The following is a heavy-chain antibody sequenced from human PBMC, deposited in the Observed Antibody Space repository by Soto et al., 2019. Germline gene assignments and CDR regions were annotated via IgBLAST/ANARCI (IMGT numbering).Heavy chain of an antibody. V-gene: IGHV3-23*01. J-gene: IGHJ6*02. CDR1: GFTFSSYA. D-gene: IGHD6-13*01. CDR2: ISGSGGST. Sequence: PGGSLRLSCAASGFTFSSYAMSWVRQAPGKGLEWVSAISGSGGSTYYADSVKGRFTISRDNSKNTLYLQMNSLRAEDTAVYYCATRPQLVRGGYYYYGMDVWGQGTTVTVSS. CDR3: ATRPQLVRGGYYYYGMDV.